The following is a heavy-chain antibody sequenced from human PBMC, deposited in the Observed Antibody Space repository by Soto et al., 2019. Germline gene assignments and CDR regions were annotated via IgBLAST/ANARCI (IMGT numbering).Heavy chain of an antibody. CDR3: AREKRDLWFGELHLPPIEVSFDI. Sequence: GGSLRLSCAASGFTFSSYSMNWVRQAPGKGLEWVSYISSSSSTIYYADSVKGRFTISRDNAKNSLYLQMNSLRAEDTAVYYCAREKRDLWFGELHLPPIEVSFDIWGQGTMVTVSS. J-gene: IGHJ3*02. CDR2: ISSSSSTI. D-gene: IGHD3-10*01. V-gene: IGHV3-48*01. CDR1: GFTFSSYS.